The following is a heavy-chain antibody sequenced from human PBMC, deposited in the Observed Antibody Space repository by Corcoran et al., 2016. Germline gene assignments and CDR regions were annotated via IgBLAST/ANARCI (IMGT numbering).Heavy chain of an antibody. CDR2: ISSSSSYI. Sequence: EVQLVESGGGLVKPGGSLRLSCAASGFTFSSDSMNWVRQAPGKGLEWVPSISSSSSYIYYTDSVKGRFTISRDNAKNSLYLQMNSMRAEDTAVYYCARDDVTIFGVALDPWGQGTLVTVSS. CDR3: ARDDVTIFGVALDP. V-gene: IGHV3-21*01. D-gene: IGHD3-3*01. CDR1: GFTFSSDS. J-gene: IGHJ5*02.